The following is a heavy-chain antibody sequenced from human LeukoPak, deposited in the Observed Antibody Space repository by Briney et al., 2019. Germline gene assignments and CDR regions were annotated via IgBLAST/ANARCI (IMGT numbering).Heavy chain of an antibody. J-gene: IGHJ3*02. V-gene: IGHV3-23*01. Sequence: GGSLRLSCAASGFTFSSYAMSWARQAPGKGLEWVSAISGSGGSTYYADSVKGRFTISRDNSKNTLYLQMNSLRAEDTAVYYCAKPLFTNYYDSKPKDAFDIWGQGTMVTVSS. D-gene: IGHD3-22*01. CDR2: ISGSGGST. CDR1: GFTFSSYA. CDR3: AKPLFTNYYDSKPKDAFDI.